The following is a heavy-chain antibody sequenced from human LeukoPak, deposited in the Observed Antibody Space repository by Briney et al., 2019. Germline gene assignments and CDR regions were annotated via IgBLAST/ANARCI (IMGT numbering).Heavy chain of an antibody. CDR1: GFTFSSYG. V-gene: IGHV3-23*01. D-gene: IGHD3-10*01. J-gene: IGHJ6*02. Sequence: GGSLRLSCAASGFTFSSYGMHWVRQAPGKGLEWVSAISGSGGSTYYADSVKGRFTISRDNSKNTLYLQMNSLRAEDTAVYYCATLPSGVLLWFGRMDVWGQGTTVTVSS. CDR2: ISGSGGST. CDR3: ATLPSGVLLWFGRMDV.